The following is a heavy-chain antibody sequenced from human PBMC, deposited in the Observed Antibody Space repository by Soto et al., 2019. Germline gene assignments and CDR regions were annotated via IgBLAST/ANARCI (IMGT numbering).Heavy chain of an antibody. D-gene: IGHD6-13*01. Sequence: SETLSLTCAVYCGSFSGYYWSWIRQPPGKGLEWIGEINHSGSTNYNPSLKSRVTISVDTSKNQFSLKLSSVTAADTAVYYCARISRKGDIAAAGSYYWGQGTLVTVS. CDR3: ARISRKGDIAAAGSYY. V-gene: IGHV4-34*01. CDR1: CGSFSGYY. CDR2: INHSGST. J-gene: IGHJ4*02.